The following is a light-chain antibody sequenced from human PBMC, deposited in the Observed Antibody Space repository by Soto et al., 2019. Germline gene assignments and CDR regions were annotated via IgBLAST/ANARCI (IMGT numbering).Light chain of an antibody. CDR3: QLYHNLPPFT. J-gene: IGKJ3*01. CDR2: DAS. CDR1: QDLSNS. V-gene: IGKV1-33*01. Sequence: IQMTQSPSSLSASVGARVTITYHSSQDLSNSLNWSHQKPWTAPKLLIYDASNLETGVPSRVIGSRCGRNDTFTISSMQHEDIATYDCQLYHNLPPFTFGPGTKVDIK.